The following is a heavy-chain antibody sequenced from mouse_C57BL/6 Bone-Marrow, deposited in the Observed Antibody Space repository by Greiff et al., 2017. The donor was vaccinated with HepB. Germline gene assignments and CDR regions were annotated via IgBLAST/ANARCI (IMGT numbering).Heavy chain of an antibody. D-gene: IGHD2-4*01. CDR1: GYSITSGYY. CDR3: VDIHYDYDGEDYAMDY. J-gene: IGHJ4*01. CDR2: ISYDGSN. Sequence: EVQLQQSGPGLVKPSQSLSLTCSVTGYSITSGYYWNWIRQFPGNKLEWMGYISYDGSNNYNPSLKNRIPITRDTSKNQFFLKLNSVTTEDTATYYCVDIHYDYDGEDYAMDYWGQGTSVTVSS. V-gene: IGHV3-6*01.